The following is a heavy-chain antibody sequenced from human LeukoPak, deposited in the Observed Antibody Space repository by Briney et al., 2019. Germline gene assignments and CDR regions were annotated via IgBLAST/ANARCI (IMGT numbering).Heavy chain of an antibody. V-gene: IGHV3-23*01. D-gene: IGHD1-26*01. CDR3: AKDYSRSYYNFDF. J-gene: IGHJ4*02. CDR1: GFTFSNVA. Sequence: GGSLRLSCAAAGFTFSNVAMRWVRQAAGKGLEWVSTISPSIGYTYYADSVKGRFTISRDNSKNTLYLQMNSLRAEDTAVYYCAKDYSRSYYNFDFWGQGTLVTVSS. CDR2: ISPSIGYT.